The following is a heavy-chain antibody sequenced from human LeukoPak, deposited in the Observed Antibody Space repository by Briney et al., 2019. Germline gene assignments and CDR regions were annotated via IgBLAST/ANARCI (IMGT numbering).Heavy chain of an antibody. CDR1: GGSISSYY. CDR2: IYYSGST. CDR3: ARDPGGYGSGSYYYFDY. V-gene: IGHV4-59*01. J-gene: IGHJ4*02. D-gene: IGHD3-10*01. Sequence: SETLSLTCTVSGGSISSYYWSWIRQPPGKGLEWFGYIYYSGSTNYNPSLKSRVTISVDTSKNQFSLKLNSVTAADTAVYYCARDPGGYGSGSYYYFDYWGQGTLVTVSS.